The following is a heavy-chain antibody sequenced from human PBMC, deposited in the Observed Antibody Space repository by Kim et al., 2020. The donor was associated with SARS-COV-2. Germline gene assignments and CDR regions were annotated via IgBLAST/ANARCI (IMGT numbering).Heavy chain of an antibody. D-gene: IGHD4-17*01. Sequence: SETLSLTCTVSGGSISSGSYYWSWIRQPAGKGLEWIGRIYTSGSTNYNPSLKSRVTISVDTSKNQFSLKLSSVTAADTAVYYCARASLTVYGDYRGAYDAFDIWGQGTMVTVSS. J-gene: IGHJ3*02. V-gene: IGHV4-61*02. CDR2: IYTSGST. CDR1: GGSISSGSYY. CDR3: ARASLTVYGDYRGAYDAFDI.